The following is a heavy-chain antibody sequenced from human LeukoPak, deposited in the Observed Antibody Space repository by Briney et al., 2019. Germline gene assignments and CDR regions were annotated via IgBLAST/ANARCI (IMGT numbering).Heavy chain of an antibody. CDR1: GFTFSSYA. Sequence: PGGSLRLSCAASGFTFSSYAMSWVRQAPGKGLEWVSAISGSGGSTYYADSVKGRFTIPRDNSKNTLYLQMNSLRAEDTAVYYCAKDSEQWLVGGWFDPWGQGTLVTVSS. D-gene: IGHD6-19*01. CDR2: ISGSGGST. CDR3: AKDSEQWLVGGWFDP. J-gene: IGHJ5*02. V-gene: IGHV3-23*01.